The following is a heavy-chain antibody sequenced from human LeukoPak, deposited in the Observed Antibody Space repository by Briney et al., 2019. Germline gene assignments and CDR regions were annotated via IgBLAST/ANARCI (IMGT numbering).Heavy chain of an antibody. Sequence: SETLSLTCAVYGGSFSGYYWSWIRQPPGKGLEWIGEINHSGSTNYNPSLKSRVTISVDTSKNQFSLKLSSVTAADTAVYYCARGRKGAAGLDYWGQGTLVTVSS. V-gene: IGHV4-34*01. D-gene: IGHD6-13*01. J-gene: IGHJ4*02. CDR1: GGSFSGYY. CDR2: INHSGST. CDR3: ARGRKGAAGLDY.